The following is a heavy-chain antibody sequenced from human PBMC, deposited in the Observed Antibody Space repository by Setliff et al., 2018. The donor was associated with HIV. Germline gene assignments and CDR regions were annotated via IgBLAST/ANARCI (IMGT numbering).Heavy chain of an antibody. D-gene: IGHD6-19*01. Sequence: GGSLRLSCAASGFTLSDHYMDWVRQAPGKGPEWFGRIRPKGKSSTTEYAASVKGRFIMSRDDSKNTLYLQMNSLKTEDTAVYYCTTDGITVDSGTYMDVWGRGTTVTVSS. CDR3: TTDGITVDSGTYMDV. CDR2: IRPKGKSSTT. V-gene: IGHV3-72*01. CDR1: GFTLSDHY. J-gene: IGHJ6*03.